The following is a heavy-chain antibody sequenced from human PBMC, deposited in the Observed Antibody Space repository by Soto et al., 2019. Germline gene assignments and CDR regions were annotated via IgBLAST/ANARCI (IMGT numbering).Heavy chain of an antibody. J-gene: IGHJ4*02. Sequence: EVQLVESGGGLVQPGRSLRLSCAASGFTFDDYDMHWVRQAPGKGLEWVSGISWNSGSIGYADSVKGRFTISRDNAKNSLYLQMNSLRAEDTALYYCAKWRFGLLWFGELGGWGPGTLVTVSS. CDR2: ISWNSGSI. CDR1: GFTFDDYD. CDR3: AKWRFGLLWFGELGG. D-gene: IGHD3-10*01. V-gene: IGHV3-9*01.